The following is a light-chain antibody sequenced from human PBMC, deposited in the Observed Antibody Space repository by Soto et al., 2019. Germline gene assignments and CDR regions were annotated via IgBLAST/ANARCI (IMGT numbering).Light chain of an antibody. CDR1: YNL. CDR3: CSYAGNRRV. J-gene: IGLJ3*02. Sequence: QSALTQPASVSGSPGQSITISCTGTYNLVSWYQQHPGKAPKLMIFEVNKRPSGVSYRFSGSKSGNTASLPISALQAEDEADYFCCSYAGNRRVFGGGTKVTVL. CDR2: EVN. V-gene: IGLV2-23*02.